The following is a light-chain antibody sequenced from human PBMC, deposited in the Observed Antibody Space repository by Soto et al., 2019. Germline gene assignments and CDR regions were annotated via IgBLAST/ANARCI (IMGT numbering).Light chain of an antibody. J-gene: IGKJ1*01. CDR1: QSVGSSY. Sequence: EIVLTQSPGTLSLSPGERATLSSRASQSVGSSYLAWYQQKPGQAPRLLFYGASRRATGIPDRFSGSGSGTDFTLTISRLEPEDFAVYYCQQHGSSPPTFGQGTKVEIK. CDR3: QQHGSSPPT. CDR2: GAS. V-gene: IGKV3-20*01.